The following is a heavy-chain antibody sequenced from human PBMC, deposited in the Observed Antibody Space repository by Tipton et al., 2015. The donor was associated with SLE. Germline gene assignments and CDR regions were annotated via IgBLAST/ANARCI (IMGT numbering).Heavy chain of an antibody. CDR1: GFTFSISW. CDR2: IKEDGSDD. Sequence: SLRLSCAASGFTFSISWMSWVRQAPGKGLEWVANIKEDGSDDYYVDSVKGRFTISRDNAKNSLYLQLNSLRAEDTAVYYCARDSNSRSGYQDFWGQGTLVTVSS. J-gene: IGHJ4*02. D-gene: IGHD3-3*01. CDR3: ARDSNSRSGYQDF. V-gene: IGHV3-7*01.